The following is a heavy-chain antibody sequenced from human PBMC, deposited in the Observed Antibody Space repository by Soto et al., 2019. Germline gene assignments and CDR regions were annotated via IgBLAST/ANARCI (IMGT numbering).Heavy chain of an antibody. CDR1: GGTFSSYA. V-gene: IGHV1-69*13. J-gene: IGHJ4*02. CDR3: ARGGMVPAAMGYYGSGTSLNY. CDR2: IIPIFGTA. Sequence: GASVKVSCKASGGTFSSYAISWVRQAPGQGLEWMGGIIPIFGTANYAQKFQGRVTITADESTSTAYMELSSLRSEDTAVYYCARGGMVPAAMGYYGSGTSLNYWGQGTLVTVSS. D-gene: IGHD3-10*01.